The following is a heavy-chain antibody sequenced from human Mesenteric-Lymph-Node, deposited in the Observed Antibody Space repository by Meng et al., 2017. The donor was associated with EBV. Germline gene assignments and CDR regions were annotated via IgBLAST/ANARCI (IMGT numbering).Heavy chain of an antibody. V-gene: IGHV1-8*01. CDR3: ARTKGDLDY. CDR1: GYSFTSYD. Sequence: QVQLVQSGAEVKKPXASVKVSCKASGYSFTSYDINWVRQATGQGLEWMGWMNPNSGNTGHTQKFQGRVTMTRDTSMSTAYMELNSLTSEDTAVYYCARTKGDLDYRGQGTLVTVSS. J-gene: IGHJ4*02. CDR2: MNPNSGNT. D-gene: IGHD2-21*02.